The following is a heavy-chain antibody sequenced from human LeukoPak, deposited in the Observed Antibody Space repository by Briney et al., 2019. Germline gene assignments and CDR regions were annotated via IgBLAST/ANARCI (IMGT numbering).Heavy chain of an antibody. CDR1: EFTVSNKY. V-gene: IGHV3-53*01. J-gene: IGHJ3*02. Sequence: GSLRLFCAASEFTVSNKYISWVRQAPGKGLEWVSVIYSGGTAYYADSVKGRFTISRDNSKNTLYLQMNSLRAEDTAVYYCAGSLYSTGWSLNSGSFDIWGQGTMVTVSS. CDR3: AGSLYSTGWSLNSGSFDI. D-gene: IGHD6-13*01. CDR2: IYSGGTA.